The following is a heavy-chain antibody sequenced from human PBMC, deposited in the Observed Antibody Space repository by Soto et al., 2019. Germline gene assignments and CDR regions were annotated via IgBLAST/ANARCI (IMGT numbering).Heavy chain of an antibody. CDR3: AREGGYSSSWYENYYYYGMDV. CDR2: ISSSSSYI. V-gene: IGHV3-21*01. Sequence: PGGSLRLSCAASGFTFSSYSMNWVRQAPGKWLEWVSSISSSSSYIYYADSVKGRFTISRDNAKNSLYLQMNSLRAEDTAVYYCAREGGYSSSWYENYYYYGMDVWGQGXTVTVSS. CDR1: GFTFSSYS. D-gene: IGHD6-13*01. J-gene: IGHJ6*02.